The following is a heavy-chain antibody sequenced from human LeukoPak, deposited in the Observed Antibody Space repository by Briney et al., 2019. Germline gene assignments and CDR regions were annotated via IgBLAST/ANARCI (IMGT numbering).Heavy chain of an antibody. J-gene: IGHJ4*02. Sequence: GGSLRLSCAASGFTFSSYAMSWVRHAPGKGLVWVSRINSDGSSTSYADSVKGRFTISRDNAKNTLYLQMNSLRAEDTAVYYCAREGIVVVPAMGYWGQGTLVTVSS. D-gene: IGHD2-2*01. V-gene: IGHV3-74*01. CDR1: GFTFSSYA. CDR2: INSDGSST. CDR3: AREGIVVVPAMGY.